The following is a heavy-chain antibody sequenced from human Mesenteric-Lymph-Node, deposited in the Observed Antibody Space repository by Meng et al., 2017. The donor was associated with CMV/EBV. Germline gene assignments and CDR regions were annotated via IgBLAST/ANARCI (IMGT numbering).Heavy chain of an antibody. CDR1: GFTFSSYS. V-gene: IGHV3-48*01. J-gene: IGHJ4*02. CDR2: ISSSSSTI. CDR3: AGAYYYDSSGHDY. Sequence: GESLKISCAASGFTFSSYSMNWVRQAPGKGLEWVSYISSSSSTIYYADSVKGRFTISRDNAKNSLHLQMDSLTAEDTALYYCAGAYYYDSSGHDYWGQGTLVTVSS. D-gene: IGHD3-22*01.